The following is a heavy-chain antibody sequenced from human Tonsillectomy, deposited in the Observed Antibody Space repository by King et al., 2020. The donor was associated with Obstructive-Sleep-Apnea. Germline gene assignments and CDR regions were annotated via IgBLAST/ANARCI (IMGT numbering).Heavy chain of an antibody. CDR1: GFTLSTCG. CDR3: ARDSVTEGGFDY. CDR2: IWYDGSD. D-gene: IGHD3-16*01. J-gene: IGHJ4*02. V-gene: IGHV3-33*01. Sequence: VQLVESGGGVVQPGRSLRLSCAASGFTLSTCGMHWVRQAPGKGLDWVAVIWYDGSDNYADSVKGRFTISKDNSKNTLYLQMNSLRAEDTAVYYCARDSVTEGGFDYWGRRTLVTVSS.